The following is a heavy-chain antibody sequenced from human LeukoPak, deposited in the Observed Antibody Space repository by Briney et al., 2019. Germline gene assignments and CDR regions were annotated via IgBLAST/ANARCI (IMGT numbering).Heavy chain of an antibody. J-gene: IGHJ4*02. CDR2: INGSGGST. D-gene: IGHD4-17*01. CDR3: AKHYGDYYDY. Sequence: QTGGSLRLSCIASGFTFSSSAMSWVRQAPGKGLEWVSDINGSGGSTYYADSVKGRFTISRDNSKNTLYLQMNSLRAEDTAVYYCAKHYGDYYDYWGQGTLVTVSS. CDR1: GFTFSSSA. V-gene: IGHV3-23*01.